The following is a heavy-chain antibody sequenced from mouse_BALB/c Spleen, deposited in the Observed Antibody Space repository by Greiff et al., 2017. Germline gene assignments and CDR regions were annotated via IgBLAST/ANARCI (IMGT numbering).Heavy chain of an antibody. Sequence: EVQRVESGGGLVQPGGSRKLSCAASGFTFSSFGMHWVRQAPEKGLEWVAYISSGSSTIYYADTVKGRFTISRDNPKNTLFLQMTSLRSEDTAMYYCAMYGNFYAMDYWGQGTSVTVSS. V-gene: IGHV5-17*02. CDR2: ISSGSSTI. J-gene: IGHJ4*01. CDR3: AMYGNFYAMDY. CDR1: GFTFSSFG. D-gene: IGHD2-10*02.